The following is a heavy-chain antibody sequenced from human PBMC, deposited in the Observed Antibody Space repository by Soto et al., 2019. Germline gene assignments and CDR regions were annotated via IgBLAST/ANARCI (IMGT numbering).Heavy chain of an antibody. CDR2: IYHSGTT. CDR1: GDSITGSY. V-gene: IGHV4-59*01. CDR3: ARSGAAAAWFDP. J-gene: IGHJ5*02. Sequence: SETLSLTCTVSGDSITGSYWSWIRQPPGKTLEWIGYIYHSGTTTYNPSLKSRVSISVDTSKNQFSLKLSSVTAADTAVYYCARSGAAAAWFDPWGQGTLVTVSS. D-gene: IGHD6-13*01.